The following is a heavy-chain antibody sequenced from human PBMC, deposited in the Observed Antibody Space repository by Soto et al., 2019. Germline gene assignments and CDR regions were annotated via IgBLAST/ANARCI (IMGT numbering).Heavy chain of an antibody. CDR1: GFTFSDYY. Sequence: GGSLRLSCASSGFTFSDYYMSLIRQAPGKGLEWVSYISSSSSSNTNYADSVKGRFTISRDNSKNTLYLQMNSLRAEDTAVYYCAKDLGYCSSTSCYVGWFDPWGQGTLVTVSS. D-gene: IGHD2-2*01. J-gene: IGHJ5*02. CDR2: ISSSSSSNT. V-gene: IGHV3-11*03. CDR3: AKDLGYCSSTSCYVGWFDP.